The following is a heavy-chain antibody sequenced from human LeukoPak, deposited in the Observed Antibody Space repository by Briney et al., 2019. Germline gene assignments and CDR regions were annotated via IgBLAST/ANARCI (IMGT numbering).Heavy chain of an antibody. CDR2: INPNSGGT. V-gene: IGHV1-2*02. Sequence: GASVKVSCKASGYTFTGYYMHWVRQAPGQGLEWMGWINPNSGGTNYAQKFQGRVTMTRDASISTAYRELSRLRSDDTGVYYCAREDIAALSYWGQGTLVTVSS. J-gene: IGHJ4*02. D-gene: IGHD6-6*01. CDR3: AREDIAALSY. CDR1: GYTFTGYY.